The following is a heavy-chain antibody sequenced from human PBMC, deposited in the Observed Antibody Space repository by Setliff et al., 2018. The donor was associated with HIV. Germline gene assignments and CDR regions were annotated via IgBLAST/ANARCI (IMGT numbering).Heavy chain of an antibody. J-gene: IGHJ4*02. Sequence: KTSETLSLTCSGSGGSISTYHWSWIRQPPGKGLEWIGYIYKSGSTNYSPSLKSRVTISPGTSKNQFSLKLTSVTAADTAVYYCARLSDTAMASFDSWGQGILVTVSS. V-gene: IGHV4-59*08. D-gene: IGHD5-18*01. CDR2: IYKSGST. CDR3: ARLSDTAMASFDS. CDR1: GGSISTYH.